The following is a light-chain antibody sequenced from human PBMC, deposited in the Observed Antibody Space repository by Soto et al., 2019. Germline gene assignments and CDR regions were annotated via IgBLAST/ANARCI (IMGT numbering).Light chain of an antibody. J-gene: IGLJ1*01. V-gene: IGLV1-44*01. CDR3: AAWDDSLNAPYV. CDR2: DNN. Sequence: QAVVTQPPSASGTPGQRVTISCSGSSSNIGTNPVNWYQQLPGTAPKLLLHDNNQRPSGVPDRFSGSKSGTSASLAISGLQSEDEADYYCAAWDDSLNAPYVFGTGTKVTVL. CDR1: SSNIGTNP.